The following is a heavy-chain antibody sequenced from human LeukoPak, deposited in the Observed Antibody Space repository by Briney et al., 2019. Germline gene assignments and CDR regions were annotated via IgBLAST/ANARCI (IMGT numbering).Heavy chain of an antibody. CDR1: GFTFSSYW. D-gene: IGHD4-23*01. CDR3: ARDHDSDYGGRYFQH. CDR2: IDSDGIST. V-gene: IGHV3-74*03. Sequence: EGSLRLSCAASGFTFSSYWTHWVRQVPGKGLVWVSRIDSDGISTTYADSVKGRFTISRDNAKNTLYLQMSGLRADDTAVYFCARDHDSDYGGRYFQHGGQGSLVTVSS. J-gene: IGHJ1*01.